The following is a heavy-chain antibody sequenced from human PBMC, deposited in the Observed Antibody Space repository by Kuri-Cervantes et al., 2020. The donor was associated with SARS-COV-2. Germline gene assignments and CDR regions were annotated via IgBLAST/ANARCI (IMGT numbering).Heavy chain of an antibody. CDR3: TREWFLNTRITSNFDY. CDR2: IWPDGSNK. J-gene: IGHJ4*02. Sequence: GESLKISCAASGFTFSSYAMHWVRQAPGKGLEWVAVIWPDGSNKLYAESLKGRFTISRDNSKNTMYLEVNSLRAEDSGVYYCTREWFLNTRITSNFDYWGQGAPVTVSS. V-gene: IGHV3-33*08. CDR1: GFTFSSYA. D-gene: IGHD1-20*01.